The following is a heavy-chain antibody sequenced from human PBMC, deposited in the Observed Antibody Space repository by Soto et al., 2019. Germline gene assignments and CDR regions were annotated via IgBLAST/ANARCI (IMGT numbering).Heavy chain of an antibody. D-gene: IGHD3-3*01. Sequence: SETLSLTCTVSGGSICSSSYYWGWIRQPPGKGLEWIGSIYYSGSTYYNPSLKSRVTISVDTSKNQFSLKMTSVTAADTAVYYCASSRGSYDFWSADSPAIYWGRGTLVTVSS. J-gene: IGHJ4*02. CDR3: ASSRGSYDFWSADSPAIY. V-gene: IGHV4-39*01. CDR1: GGSICSSSYY. CDR2: IYYSGST.